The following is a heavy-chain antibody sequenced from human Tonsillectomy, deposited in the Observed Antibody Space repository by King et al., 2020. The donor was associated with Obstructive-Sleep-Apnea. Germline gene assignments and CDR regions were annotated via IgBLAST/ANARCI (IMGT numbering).Heavy chain of an antibody. CDR2: IRYDGSNK. CDR3: AKGGYSYGDAFDI. V-gene: IGHV3-30*02. D-gene: IGHD5-18*01. CDR1: GFTFSSYG. Sequence: VQLVESGGGVVQPGGSLRLSCAASGFTFSSYGMHWVRQAPGKGLEWVAFIRYDGSNKYYADSVKGRFTISRDNSKNTLYLQMNSLRAEDTAVYYCAKGGYSYGDAFDIWGQGTMVTVSS. J-gene: IGHJ3*02.